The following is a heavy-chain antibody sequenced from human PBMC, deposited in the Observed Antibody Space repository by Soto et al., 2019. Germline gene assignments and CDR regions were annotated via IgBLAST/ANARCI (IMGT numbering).Heavy chain of an antibody. CDR1: GGSFSGYY. Sequence: TSETLSLTCAVYGGSFSGYYWSWIRQPPGKGLEWIGEINHSGSTNYNTSLKSRVTISVDTSKNQFSLKLSSVTAADTAVYYCARVRRAAAGTGTYPYYYYGMDVWGQGTTVTVSS. CDR3: ARVRRAAAGTGTYPYYYYGMDV. D-gene: IGHD6-13*01. CDR2: INHSGST. J-gene: IGHJ6*02. V-gene: IGHV4-34*01.